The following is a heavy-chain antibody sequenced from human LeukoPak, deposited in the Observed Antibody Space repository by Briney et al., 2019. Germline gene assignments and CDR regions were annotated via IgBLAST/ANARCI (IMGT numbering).Heavy chain of an antibody. J-gene: IGHJ3*02. Sequence: SETLSLTCTVSGGSISSYYWSWIRQPPGGGLEWIGYIYYSGSTNYNPSLKSRVTISVDTSKNQFSLKLSSVTAADTAVYYCARPRGVVDAFDIWGQGTMVTVSS. CDR1: GGSISSYY. CDR3: ARPRGVVDAFDI. CDR2: IYYSGST. D-gene: IGHD3-3*01. V-gene: IGHV4-59*01.